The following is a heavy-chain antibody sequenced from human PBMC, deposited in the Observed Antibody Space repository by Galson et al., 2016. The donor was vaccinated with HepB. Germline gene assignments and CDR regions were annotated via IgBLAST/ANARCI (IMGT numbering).Heavy chain of an antibody. D-gene: IGHD3-10*01. CDR1: GFTFNAHW. CDR3: SRDMTGSYFD. Sequence: SLRLSCAASGFTFNAHWMNWVRQAPGKGLEWVANIRGDGIVSYYAESVRGRFTISRENAKNSLYLQMNGLRVDETAVYYCSRDMTGSYFDWGQGTLVTVSS. V-gene: IGHV3-7*01. CDR2: IRGDGIVS. J-gene: IGHJ4*02.